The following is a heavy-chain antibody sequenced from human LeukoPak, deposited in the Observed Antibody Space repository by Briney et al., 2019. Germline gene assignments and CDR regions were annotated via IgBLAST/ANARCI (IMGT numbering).Heavy chain of an antibody. CDR2: IWFDGSVK. CDR3: AKDTAVQFLEPAF. CDR1: GFTFNTHG. D-gene: IGHD3-3*01. V-gene: IGHV3-33*06. Sequence: PGGSLRLSCAASGFTFNTHGMHWVSQAPGKGLEWVAAIWFDGSVKHYSDAVKGRFTISRDNSLNTLYLQMNSLRVEDTAIYYCAKDTAVQFLEPAFWGQGTLVTVSS. J-gene: IGHJ4*02.